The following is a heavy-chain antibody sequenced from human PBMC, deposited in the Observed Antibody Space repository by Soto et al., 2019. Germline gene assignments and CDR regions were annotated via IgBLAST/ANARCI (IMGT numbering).Heavy chain of an antibody. CDR2: IYYSGST. CDR1: GGSISSGDYC. CDR3: ARDRRIDILSGYYPNDAFDI. V-gene: IGHV4-30-4*01. J-gene: IGHJ3*02. D-gene: IGHD3-9*01. Sequence: SETLSLTCTVSGGSISSGDYCWSWIRQPPGKGLEWIGYIYYSGSTYYNPSLKSRVTISVDTSKNQFSLKLSSVTAADTAVYYCARDRRIDILSGYYPNDAFDIWGQGTMVTVSS.